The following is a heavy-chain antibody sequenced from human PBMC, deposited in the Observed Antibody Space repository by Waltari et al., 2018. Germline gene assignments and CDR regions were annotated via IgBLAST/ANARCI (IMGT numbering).Heavy chain of an antibody. CDR3: ARDRGRGLYLDS. CDR2: VHGSGRT. CDR1: GDSVSNSYL. D-gene: IGHD2-15*01. V-gene: IGHV4-4*02. Sequence: QLQLQESGPGLVKPSGTLSLTCAVPGDSVSNSYLWNWVRQAPGKGLEWIGQVHGSGRTNYNPSFASRVTVARDTYNNQFSLRLTSATAADTAVYYCARDRGRGLYLDSWGPGTLVTVSP. J-gene: IGHJ4*02.